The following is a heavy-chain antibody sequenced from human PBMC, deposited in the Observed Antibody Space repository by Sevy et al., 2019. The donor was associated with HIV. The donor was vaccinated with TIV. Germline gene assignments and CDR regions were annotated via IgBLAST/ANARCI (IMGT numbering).Heavy chain of an antibody. J-gene: IGHJ6*02. D-gene: IGHD3-3*01. CDR3: ARGGRTIFGVVRYYYYGMDV. CDR2: ISYDGSNK. V-gene: IGHV3-30*04. CDR1: GFTFSSYA. Sequence: GESLKISCAASGFTFSSYAMHWVRQAPGKGLEWVAVISYDGSNKYYADSVKGRFTISRDNSKNTLYMQMNSLRAEDTAVYYCARGGRTIFGVVRYYYYGMDVWGQGTTVTVSS.